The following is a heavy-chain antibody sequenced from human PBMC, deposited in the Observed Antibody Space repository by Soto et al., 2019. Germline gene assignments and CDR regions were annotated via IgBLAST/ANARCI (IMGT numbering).Heavy chain of an antibody. D-gene: IGHD3-10*01. CDR3: ARVRGDPSPWFGP. CDR1: GGTFSSYT. V-gene: IGHV1-69*02. Sequence: QVQLVQSGAEVKKPGSSVKVSCKASGGTFSSYTISWVRQAPGQGLEWMGRIIPILGIANYAQKFQGRVTSTADNDTSPAYKELGSLRSEDTAVYYCARVRGDPSPWFGPWGQGTLVTVSS. CDR2: IIPILGIA. J-gene: IGHJ5*02.